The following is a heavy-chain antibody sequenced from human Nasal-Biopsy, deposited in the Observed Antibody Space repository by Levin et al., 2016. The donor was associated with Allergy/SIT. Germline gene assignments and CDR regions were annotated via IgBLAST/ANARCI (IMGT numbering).Heavy chain of an antibody. D-gene: IGHD3-10*01. J-gene: IGHJ6*01. CDR3: TRDRPAYYGSGSYYGMDV. Sequence: GGSLRLSCAASGFTFSNYDMHWVRQATGKGLEWVSGMNTAGDRYYAASVKGRFSISRDNAKNSFYLQMDSLRVGDTALYYCTRDRPAYYGSGSYYGMDVWGQGTAVTVSS. V-gene: IGHV3-13*04. CDR1: GFTFSNYD. CDR2: MNTAGDR.